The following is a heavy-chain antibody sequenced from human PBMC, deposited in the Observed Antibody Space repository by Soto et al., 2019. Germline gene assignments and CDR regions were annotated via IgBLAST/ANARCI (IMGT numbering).Heavy chain of an antibody. CDR2: IYYSGST. D-gene: IGHD2-15*01. J-gene: IGHJ1*01. V-gene: IGHV4-59*01. CDR3: ARDSVDCSGGSCYPQYFHH. CDR1: GGFINSYY. Sequence: SETLSLTCTVSGGFINSYYWSWIRQPPGKGLEWIGDIYYSGSTNYNPSLKSRVTISVDTSKNQFSLKLSSVTAADTAVYYCARDSVDCSGGSCYPQYFHHWGQGTLVTVSS.